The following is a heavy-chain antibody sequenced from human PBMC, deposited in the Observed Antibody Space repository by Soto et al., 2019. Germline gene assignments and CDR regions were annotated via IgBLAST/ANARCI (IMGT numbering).Heavy chain of an antibody. V-gene: IGHV1-69*01. CDR1: GGTFSSYA. Sequence: QVQLVQSGAEVQKPGSSVKVSCKASGGTFSSYAISWVRQAPGQGLEWMGGIIPIFGTANYAQKFQGRVTITADESTSTAYMELSSLRSEDTAVYYCARDRVWDSSSWYYFDYWGQGTLVTVSS. D-gene: IGHD6-13*01. J-gene: IGHJ4*02. CDR3: ARDRVWDSSSWYYFDY. CDR2: IIPIFGTA.